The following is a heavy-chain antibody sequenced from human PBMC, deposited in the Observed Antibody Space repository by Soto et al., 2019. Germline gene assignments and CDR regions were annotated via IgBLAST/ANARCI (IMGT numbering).Heavy chain of an antibody. D-gene: IGHD4-17*01. CDR3: AKDDYGDYYYYGMDV. Sequence: EVQLLESGGGLVQPGGSLRLSCAASGFTFSSYAMSWVRQAPGKELEWVSAISGSGGSTYYADSVKGRFTISRDNSKNTLYLQMNSLRAEDTAVYYCAKDDYGDYYYYGMDVWGQGTTVTVSS. V-gene: IGHV3-23*01. CDR1: GFTFSSYA. CDR2: ISGSGGST. J-gene: IGHJ6*02.